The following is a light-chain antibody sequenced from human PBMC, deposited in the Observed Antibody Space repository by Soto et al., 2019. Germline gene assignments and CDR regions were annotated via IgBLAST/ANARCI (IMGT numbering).Light chain of an antibody. CDR1: QTISSW. Sequence: DIQMTQSPSTLSGSVGDRVTITCRASQTISSWLAWYQQKPGKAPKLLIYKASTLKSGVPSKFSGSGSGTDFTLTISCLQSEDFATYYCQQYYSYLSLTFGGGTKVDIK. CDR2: KAS. CDR3: QQYYSYLSLT. J-gene: IGKJ4*01. V-gene: IGKV1-5*03.